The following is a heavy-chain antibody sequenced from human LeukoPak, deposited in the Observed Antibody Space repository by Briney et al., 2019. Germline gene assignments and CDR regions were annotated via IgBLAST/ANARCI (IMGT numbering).Heavy chain of an antibody. V-gene: IGHV3-20*04. D-gene: IGHD1/OR15-1a*01. CDR3: ARDLTRTDN. CDR2: INWSGGRT. J-gene: IGHJ4*02. Sequence: GGSLRLSCAASGFVFDDYGMSWVRQAPGKGLEWVSGINWSGGRTGYGESLKGRFTISRDNAKNTLYLQMNSLRAEDTALYYCARDLTRTDNWGQGTLVTVSS. CDR1: GFVFDDYG.